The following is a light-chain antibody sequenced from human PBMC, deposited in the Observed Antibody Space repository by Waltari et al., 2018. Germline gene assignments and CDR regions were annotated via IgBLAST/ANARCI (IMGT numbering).Light chain of an antibody. CDR2: RAS. CDR1: QRITNW. CDR3: QQYDNYGT. Sequence: DIQMTQSPSTLSASVGARVTITCRASQRITNWLAWYQQKPGKSPKLLIYRASNLESGVPSRFSGSGSGTEFTLTISSLQPDDFATYYCQQYDNYGTFGQGTKVEIK. J-gene: IGKJ1*01. V-gene: IGKV1-5*03.